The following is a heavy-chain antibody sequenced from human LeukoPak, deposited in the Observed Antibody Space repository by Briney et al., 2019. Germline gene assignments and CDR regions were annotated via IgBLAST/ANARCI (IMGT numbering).Heavy chain of an antibody. Sequence: SETLSLTCAVYGGSFSGYYWSWIRQPPGKGLEWIGEINHSGSTNYNPSLKSRVTISVDTSKNQFSLKLSSVTAADTAVYYCGCGSYYRRRIDYWGQGTLVTVSP. CDR3: GCGSYYRRRIDY. CDR2: INHSGST. J-gene: IGHJ4*02. V-gene: IGHV4-34*01. CDR1: GGSFSGYY. D-gene: IGHD3-10*01.